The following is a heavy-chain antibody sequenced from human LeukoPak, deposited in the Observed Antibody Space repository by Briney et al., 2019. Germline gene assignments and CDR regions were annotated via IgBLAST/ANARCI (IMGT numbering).Heavy chain of an antibody. D-gene: IGHD5-18*01. CDR1: GFTFSSYA. CDR2: ISGSGGST. V-gene: IGHV3-23*01. Sequence: GGSLRLSCAASGFTFSSYAMSWVRQAPGKGLEWVSAISGSGGSTYYADSVKGRFTISRDNSKNTLYLQMNSLRAEDTAVYYCAKIGTVQLWLHYFGYWGQGTLVTVSS. J-gene: IGHJ4*02. CDR3: AKIGTVQLWLHYFGY.